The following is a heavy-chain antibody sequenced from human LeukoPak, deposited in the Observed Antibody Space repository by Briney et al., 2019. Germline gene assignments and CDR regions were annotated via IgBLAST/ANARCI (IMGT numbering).Heavy chain of an antibody. D-gene: IGHD3-22*01. CDR1: GGSFSGYY. J-gene: IGHJ5*02. V-gene: IGHV4-34*01. CDR3: AQIYDSSSA. Sequence: PSETLSLTCAVYGGSFSGYYWCWIRQPPGKGLEWIGEINHSGSTNYNPSLKSRVTISVDTSKNQFSLELSSVTAADTAVYYCAQIYDSSSAWGQGTLVTVSS. CDR2: INHSGST.